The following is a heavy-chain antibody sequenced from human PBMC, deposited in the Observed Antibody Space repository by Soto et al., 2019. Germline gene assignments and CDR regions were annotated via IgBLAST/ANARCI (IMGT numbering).Heavy chain of an antibody. CDR2: IKSKTDGGTT. CDR3: TTDTGLYDFWSGSSDY. V-gene: IGHV3-15*07. Sequence: GSLRLSCAASGFTFTNAWINWVRQAPGKGLEWVGRIKSKTDGGTTDFAAPVKGRFTISTDDSKNTLYLQMNSLKTEDTAVYYCTTDTGLYDFWSGSSDYWGQGTLVTVSS. CDR1: GFTFTNAW. J-gene: IGHJ4*02. D-gene: IGHD3-3*01.